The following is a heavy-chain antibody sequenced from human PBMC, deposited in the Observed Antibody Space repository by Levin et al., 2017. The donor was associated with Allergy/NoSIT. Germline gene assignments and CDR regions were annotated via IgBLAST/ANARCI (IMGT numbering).Heavy chain of an antibody. CDR2: IYPGDSET. CDR3: ARQADELPPYDGEWVEEHYFDH. J-gene: IGHJ4*02. D-gene: IGHD3-10*01. V-gene: IGHV5-51*01. Sequence: ASVKVSCQGSGYQFTDYWIGWVRQLPGKGLEWMGNIYPGDSETRSSPSFQGQVTFSVDKSMNTAYLQWDSLRASDTAMYYCARQADELPPYDGEWVEEHYFDHWGQGTLVTVSS. CDR1: GYQFTDYW.